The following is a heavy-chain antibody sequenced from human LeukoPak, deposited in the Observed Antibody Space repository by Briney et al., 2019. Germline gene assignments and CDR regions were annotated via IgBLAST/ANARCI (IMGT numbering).Heavy chain of an antibody. CDR1: GGTFSSYA. V-gene: IGHV1-69*05. J-gene: IGHJ4*02. D-gene: IGHD3-22*01. CDR3: ARDSRAYDSSGYYFN. Sequence: SVKVSCKASGGTFSSYAISWVRQAPGQGLEWMGRIIPIFGTANYAQKFQGRVTITTDESTSTAYMELSSLRSEDTAVYYCARDSRAYDSSGYYFNWGQGTLVTVSS. CDR2: IIPIFGTA.